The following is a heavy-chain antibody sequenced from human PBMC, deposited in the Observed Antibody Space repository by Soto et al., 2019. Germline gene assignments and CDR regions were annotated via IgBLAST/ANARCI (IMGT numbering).Heavy chain of an antibody. CDR2: ISSNGGST. CDR1: GFTFSSYA. D-gene: IGHD6-19*01. CDR3: VKGPGYSSGWYGYYFDY. J-gene: IGHJ4*02. V-gene: IGHV3-64D*06. Sequence: GGSLRLSCSASGFTFSSYAMHWVRQAPGKGLEYVSAISSNGGSTYYADSVKGRFTISRDNSKNTLYLQMSSLRAEDTAVYYCVKGPGYSSGWYGYYFDYWGQGTLVTVPQ.